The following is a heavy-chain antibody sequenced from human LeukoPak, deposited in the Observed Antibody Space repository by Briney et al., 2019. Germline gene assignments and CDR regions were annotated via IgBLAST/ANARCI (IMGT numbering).Heavy chain of an antibody. Sequence: ASVKVSCKASGYTFTSYYMHWVRQAPGQGLEWMGIINPSGGSTSYAQKFQGRVTMTRDMSTSTVYMELSSLRSEDTAVYYCARDGRDGYNLNWFDPWGQGTLVTVSS. J-gene: IGHJ5*02. D-gene: IGHD5-24*01. CDR2: INPSGGST. V-gene: IGHV1-46*01. CDR1: GYTFTSYY. CDR3: ARDGRDGYNLNWFDP.